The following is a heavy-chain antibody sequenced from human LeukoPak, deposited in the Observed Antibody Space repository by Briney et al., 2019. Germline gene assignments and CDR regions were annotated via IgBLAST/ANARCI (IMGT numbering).Heavy chain of an antibody. D-gene: IGHD3-10*01. Sequence: GGSLGLSCAASGFTFSSYSMNWVRQAPGKGLEWVSSISSSSSYIYYADSVKGRFTISRDNAKNSLYLQMNSLRAEDTAVYYCARDNTITMVRGAFNWFDPWGQGTLVTVSS. CDR2: ISSSSSYI. CDR3: ARDNTITMVRGAFNWFDP. J-gene: IGHJ5*02. CDR1: GFTFSSYS. V-gene: IGHV3-21*01.